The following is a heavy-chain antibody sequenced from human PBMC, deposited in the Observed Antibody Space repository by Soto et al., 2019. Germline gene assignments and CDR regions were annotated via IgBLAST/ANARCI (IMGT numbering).Heavy chain of an antibody. CDR2: INPNSGDT. J-gene: IGHJ6*04. CDR3: ARAPVNYYGSGSYSYYYYGMDV. V-gene: IGHV1-2*02. CDR1: GYAFTGYY. D-gene: IGHD3-10*01. Sequence: ASVKVSCKASGYAFTGYYMHWVRQAPGQGLEWMGWINPNSGDTNYAQKFQGRVTMTRDTSISTAYMELSRLRSDDTAVYYCARAPVNYYGSGSYSYYYYGMDVWGKGTTVTVSS.